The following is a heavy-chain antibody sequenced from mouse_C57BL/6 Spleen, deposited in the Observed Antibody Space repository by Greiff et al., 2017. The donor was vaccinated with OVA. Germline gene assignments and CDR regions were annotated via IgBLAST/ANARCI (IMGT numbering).Heavy chain of an antibody. Sequence: EVQGVESGGGLVQPGGSMKLSCVASGFTFSNYWMNWVRQSPEKGLEWVAQIRLKSDNYATHYAESVKGRFTISRDDSKSSVYLQMNNLRAEDTGIYYCTGGRGWFAYWGQGTLVTVSA. J-gene: IGHJ3*01. V-gene: IGHV6-3*01. CDR2: IRLKSDNYAT. CDR3: TGGRGWFAY. CDR1: GFTFSNYW. D-gene: IGHD3-3*01.